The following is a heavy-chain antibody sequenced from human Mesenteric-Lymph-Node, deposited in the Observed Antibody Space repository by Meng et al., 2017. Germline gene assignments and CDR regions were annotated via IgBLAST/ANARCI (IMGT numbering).Heavy chain of an antibody. D-gene: IGHD1-14*01. CDR1: GGSFNNYY. V-gene: IGHV4-59*01. CDR3: ARGASGVYKDAFDI. CDR2: IYYSGST. Sequence: SETLSLTCTVSGGSFNNYYWTWIRQPPGEGLAWIGYIYYSGSTKYNPSLKSRVTISADTSKNQFSLNLSSVTAADTAVYYCARGASGVYKDAFDIWGQGTMVTVSS. J-gene: IGHJ3*02.